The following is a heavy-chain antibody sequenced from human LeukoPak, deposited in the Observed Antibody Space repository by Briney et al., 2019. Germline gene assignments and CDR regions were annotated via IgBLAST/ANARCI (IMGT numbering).Heavy chain of an antibody. CDR1: GGSISSSSYY. V-gene: IGHV4-39*01. CDR3: ARTGYCSSTSCYFRGTYYFDY. D-gene: IGHD2-2*01. CDR2: IYYSGST. Sequence: SETLSLTCTVSGGSISSSSYYWGWIRQPPGKGLEWIGSIYYSGSTYYNPSLKSRVTIPVDTSKNQFSLKVSSVTAADTAEYYCARTGYCSSTSCYFRGTYYFDYWGQGTLVTVSS. J-gene: IGHJ4*02.